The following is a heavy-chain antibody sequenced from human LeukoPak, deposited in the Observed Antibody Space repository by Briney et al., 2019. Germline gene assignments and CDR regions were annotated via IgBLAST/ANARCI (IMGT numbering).Heavy chain of an antibody. V-gene: IGHV1-18*01. CDR3: ARGTSLDTAEIPEYYFDY. Sequence: ASVKVSCKASGYTFTSYGISWVRQAPGQGLEWMGWISAYNGNTNYAQKLQGRVTMTTDTSTSTAYMELRSLRSDDTAVYYCARGTSLDTAEIPEYYFDYWGQGTLVTVSS. D-gene: IGHD5-18*01. CDR2: ISAYNGNT. CDR1: GYTFTSYG. J-gene: IGHJ4*02.